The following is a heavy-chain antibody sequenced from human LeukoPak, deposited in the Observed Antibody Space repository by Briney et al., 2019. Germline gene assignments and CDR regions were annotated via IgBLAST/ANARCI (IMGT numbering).Heavy chain of an antibody. Sequence: SETLSLTCTVSGGSISRYYWSWIRQPPGKGLEWIGYIYYSGSTNYNPSLKSRVTISVDTSKNQFSLKLSSVTAADTAVYYCARARGTTGTTSPYYYYGMDVWGQGTTVTVSS. CDR3: ARARGTTGTTSPYYYYGMDV. D-gene: IGHD1-1*01. J-gene: IGHJ6*02. CDR2: IYYSGST. V-gene: IGHV4-59*01. CDR1: GGSISRYY.